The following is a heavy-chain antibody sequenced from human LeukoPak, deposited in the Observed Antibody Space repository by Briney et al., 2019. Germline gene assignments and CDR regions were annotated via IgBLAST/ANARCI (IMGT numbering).Heavy chain of an antibody. J-gene: IGHJ3*02. CDR3: ARPNGKLGYAFDI. CDR2: IYYSGST. D-gene: IGHD6-13*01. CDR1: GGSISSSSYY. V-gene: IGHV4-39*01. Sequence: SETLSLTCTVSGGSISSSSYYWGWIRQPPGKGLEWIGSIYYSGSTYYSPSLKSRVTISVDTSKNQFSLKLSSVTAADTAVYYCARPNGKLGYAFDIWGQGTMVTVSS.